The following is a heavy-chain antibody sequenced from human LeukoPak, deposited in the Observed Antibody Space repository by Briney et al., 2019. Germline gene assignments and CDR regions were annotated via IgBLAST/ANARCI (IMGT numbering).Heavy chain of an antibody. CDR2: IYTRGST. D-gene: IGHD3-22*01. Sequence: KASETLSLTCTVSGGSISSYYWSWIRQPAGKGLEWIGRIYTRGSTNYNPSLKSRVTMSVDTSKNQFSLKLSSVTAADTAVNYCAGEGHYYDSSGYYYGGEDYWGQGTLVTVSS. CDR1: GGSISSYY. V-gene: IGHV4-4*07. CDR3: AGEGHYYDSSGYYYGGEDY. J-gene: IGHJ4*02.